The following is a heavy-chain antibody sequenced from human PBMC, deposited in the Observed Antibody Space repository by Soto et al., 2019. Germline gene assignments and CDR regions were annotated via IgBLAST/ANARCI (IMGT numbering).Heavy chain of an antibody. CDR2: IYYSGST. Sequence: QVQLQESGPGLVKPSQTLSLTCTVSGGSISSGGYYLSWIRQHPGKGLEWIGYIYYSGSTYYNPSHKSRVTISVDTSKNRFSLKLGSVTAADTAVYYCAASCVGCGGFNYYGMDVWGQGTTVTVSS. J-gene: IGHJ6*02. CDR3: AASCVGCGGFNYYGMDV. V-gene: IGHV4-31*03. CDR1: GGSISSGGYY. D-gene: IGHD2-21*01.